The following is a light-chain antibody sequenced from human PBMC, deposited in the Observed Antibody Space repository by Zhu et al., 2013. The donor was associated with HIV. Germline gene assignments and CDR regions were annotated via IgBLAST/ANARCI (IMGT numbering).Light chain of an antibody. Sequence: DIQLTQSPSSLSASVGDTITLTCRASQTIGTFLNWYQHKPGTTPSLLIYRASTLESGVPPRFSASGSETHFSLTINNLQPEDFATYYCQQAYGTPWTFVHGT. J-gene: IGKJ3*01. CDR1: QTIGTF. CDR3: QQAYGTPWT. V-gene: IGKV1-39*01. CDR2: RAS.